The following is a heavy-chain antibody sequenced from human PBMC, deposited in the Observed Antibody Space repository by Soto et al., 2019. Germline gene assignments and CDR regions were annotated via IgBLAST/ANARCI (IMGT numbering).Heavy chain of an antibody. CDR3: ARDNRSFLNGYHSRYDYYGMDV. V-gene: IGHV3-11*01. D-gene: IGHD3-9*01. CDR1: GFSFSDYY. CDR2: ISSSGYPI. Sequence: QVQLVESGGGLVKPGGSLRLSCAASGFSFSDYYMTWIRQAPGKGLEWLSYISSSGYPIYYADSVKGRFTISRDNAKNSVYLQMNSLRAEDTAVYYCARDNRSFLNGYHSRYDYYGMDVWGQGTTVTVYS. J-gene: IGHJ6*02.